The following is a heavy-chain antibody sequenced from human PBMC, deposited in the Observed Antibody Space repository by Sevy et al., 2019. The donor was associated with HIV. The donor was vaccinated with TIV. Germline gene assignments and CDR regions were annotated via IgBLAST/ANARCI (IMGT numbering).Heavy chain of an antibody. Sequence: SETLSLTCTVSGGSVSSGSYYWSWIRQPPGKGLEWIGYIYYSGSTNYNPSLKSRVTISVDTSKNQFSLKLSSVTAADTAVYYCAGGYCSGGSCYSGASFLPSDYWGQGTLVTVSS. V-gene: IGHV4-61*01. D-gene: IGHD2-15*01. J-gene: IGHJ4*02. CDR1: GGSVSSGSYY. CDR2: IYYSGST. CDR3: AGGYCSGGSCYSGASFLPSDY.